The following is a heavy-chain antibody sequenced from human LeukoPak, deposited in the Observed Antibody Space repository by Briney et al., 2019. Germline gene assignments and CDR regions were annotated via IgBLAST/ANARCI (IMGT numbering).Heavy chain of an antibody. CDR1: GGSFSGYY. D-gene: IGHD2-15*01. J-gene: IGHJ5*02. CDR3: ARHRCSGGSCYPMNWFDP. V-gene: IGHV4-34*01. Sequence: RSETLSLTCAVYGGSFSGYYWSWIRQPPGKGLEWIGEINHSGSTNYNPSLKSRVTISVDTSKNQFSLKLSSVTAADTAVYYCARHRCSGGSCYPMNWFDPWGQGTLVTVSS. CDR2: INHSGST.